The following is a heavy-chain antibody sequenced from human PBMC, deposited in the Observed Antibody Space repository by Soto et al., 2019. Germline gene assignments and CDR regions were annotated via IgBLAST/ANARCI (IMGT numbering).Heavy chain of an antibody. Sequence: HVQLQESGPGLVKPSEPLSLTCSVSAGSISRYYWGWVRQSPGEGLEWIAHISYTVDASYNPSLKSRVTISLDTSKNQIAVSLMSVTAADTAVYYCVGSLMSRAMESFDYWGQGTLVTVTS. V-gene: IGHV4-59*01. CDR1: AGSISRYY. D-gene: IGHD5-18*01. CDR2: ISYTVDA. J-gene: IGHJ4*02. CDR3: VGSLMSRAMESFDY.